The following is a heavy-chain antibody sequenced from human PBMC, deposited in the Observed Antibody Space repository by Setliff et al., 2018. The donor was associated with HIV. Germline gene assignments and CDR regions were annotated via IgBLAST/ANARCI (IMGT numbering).Heavy chain of an antibody. V-gene: IGHV3-21*01. Sequence: GESLKISCTASGFTFSRHNMNWVRQAPGKGLEWVSSISSSSGYIYYADSVKGRFTISRDNAKSSLYLQMNSLRAEDTAVYYCARGTMVRGTNYYYYYGMDVWGQGTTVTVSS. D-gene: IGHD3-10*01. J-gene: IGHJ6*02. CDR1: GFTFSRHN. CDR3: ARGTMVRGTNYYYYYGMDV. CDR2: ISSSSGYI.